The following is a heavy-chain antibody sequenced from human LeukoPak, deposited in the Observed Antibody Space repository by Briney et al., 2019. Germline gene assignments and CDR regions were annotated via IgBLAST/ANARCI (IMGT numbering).Heavy chain of an antibody. CDR2: IEYDGTDT. CDR3: ARNRLRATATYMDV. V-gene: IGHV3-30*02. CDR1: GFTFSNYG. J-gene: IGHJ6*04. D-gene: IGHD2-15*01. Sequence: GGSLRLSCVASGFTFSNYGMHWDRQAPGKGLEWVAFIEYDGTDTHFADSVRGRFTISRDNSEDTLYLQIITLRAVDTAVYYCARNRLRATATYMDVWGKGTTVTVSS.